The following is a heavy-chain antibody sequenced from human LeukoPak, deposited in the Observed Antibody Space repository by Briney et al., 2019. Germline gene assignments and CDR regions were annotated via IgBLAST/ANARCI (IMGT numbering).Heavy chain of an antibody. CDR3: AKQSYARSLGE. V-gene: IGHV3-23*01. J-gene: IGHJ4*02. D-gene: IGHD2-8*01. Sequence: GGSLRLSCATSGFPFSDFSMSWVRQAPGKGLEWISTTNSGGTSTYYAESVKGRFTISRDNSKNTLYLQMSSLRVEDTAVYYCAKQSYARSLGEGGPGTLISVSS. CDR2: TNSGGTST. CDR1: GFPFSDFS.